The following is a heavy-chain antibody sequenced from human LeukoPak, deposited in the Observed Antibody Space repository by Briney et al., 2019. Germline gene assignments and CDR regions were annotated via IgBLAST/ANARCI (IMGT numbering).Heavy chain of an antibody. CDR3: ARLTLAAGNYYYYGMDV. V-gene: IGHV5-51*01. Sequence: GESLKISCKGSGYSFTSYWIGWVRQMPGKGLEWMGIIYPGDSDTRYSPSFQGQVTISADKSISTAYLQWSSLKASDTAMYYCARLTLAAGNYYYYGMDVWGQGTTVTVPS. CDR1: GYSFTSYW. J-gene: IGHJ6*02. CDR2: IYPGDSDT. D-gene: IGHD6-13*01.